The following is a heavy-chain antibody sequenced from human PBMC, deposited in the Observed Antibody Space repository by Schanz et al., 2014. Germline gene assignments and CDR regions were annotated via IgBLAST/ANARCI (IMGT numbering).Heavy chain of an antibody. D-gene: IGHD3-10*02. CDR2: ISGSGGST. CDR1: GFTFSSYS. V-gene: IGHV3-23*04. J-gene: IGHJ4*02. CDR3: AKNQYDDVDLSSFYFDF. Sequence: EVHLVESGGGLVQPGGSLRLSCAASGFTFSSYSMSWVRQAPGKGLEWVSAISGSGGSTYYADSVKGRFTISRDNSKNTLYLQMNSLRAEDTAIYYCAKNQYDDVDLSSFYFDFWGQGTLVTVSS.